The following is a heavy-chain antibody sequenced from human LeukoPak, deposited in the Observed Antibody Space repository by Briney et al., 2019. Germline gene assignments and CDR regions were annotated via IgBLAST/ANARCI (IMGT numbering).Heavy chain of an antibody. D-gene: IGHD1-26*01. CDR3: ARDHEGASDPDY. CDR2: ISSSGSYI. J-gene: IGHJ4*02. Sequence: PGGSLRLSCAASGFTFSSYSMNWVRQAPGKGLEWVSSISSSGSYIYYADSVKGLFTISRDNAKNSLYLQMNSLRAEDTAVYYCARDHEGASDPDYWGQGTLVTVSS. CDR1: GFTFSSYS. V-gene: IGHV3-21*01.